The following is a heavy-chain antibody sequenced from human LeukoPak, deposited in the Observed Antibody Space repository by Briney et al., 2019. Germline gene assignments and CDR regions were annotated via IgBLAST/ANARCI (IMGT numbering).Heavy chain of an antibody. J-gene: IGHJ6*02. D-gene: IGHD6-19*01. Sequence: PSETLSLTCAVYGGSFSGYYWSWIRQPPGKGLEWIGEINHSGSTNYNPSLKSRVTISVDTSKNQFSLKLSSVTAADTAVYYCARQRRIAVAGFYYYYGMDVWGQGTTVTVSS. CDR1: GGSFSGYY. CDR2: INHSGST. V-gene: IGHV4-34*01. CDR3: ARQRRIAVAGFYYYYGMDV.